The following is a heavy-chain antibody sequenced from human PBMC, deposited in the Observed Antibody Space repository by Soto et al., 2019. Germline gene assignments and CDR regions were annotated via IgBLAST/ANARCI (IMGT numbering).Heavy chain of an antibody. CDR1: GYTFVSFD. CDR2: MNPNSGNT. D-gene: IGHD2-21*01. J-gene: IGHJ5*02. V-gene: IGHV1-8*01. Sequence: QVQLVQSGAEVKKPGASVKVSCKASGYTFVSFDINWVRQATGEGLEWMGRMNPNSGNTDYAQKFQGRLTMSTNHSINTAYMELSSLRSEDTAVYYCARGIRLLGWFDPWGQGTLVTVSS. CDR3: ARGIRLLGWFDP.